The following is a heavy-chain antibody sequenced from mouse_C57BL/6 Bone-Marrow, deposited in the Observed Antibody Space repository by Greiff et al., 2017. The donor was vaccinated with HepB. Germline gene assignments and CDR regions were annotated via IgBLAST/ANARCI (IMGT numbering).Heavy chain of an antibody. CDR1: GYTFTTYP. Sequence: QVQLQQSGAELVKPGASVKMSCKASGYTFTTYPIEWMKQNHGKSLEWIGNFHPYNDDTKYNEKFKGKATLTVEKSSSTVYLELSRLTSEDSAVYYCARKPYYSNYGYFDVWGTGTTVTVSS. CDR2: FHPYNDDT. V-gene: IGHV1-47*01. J-gene: IGHJ1*03. D-gene: IGHD2-5*01. CDR3: ARKPYYSNYGYFDV.